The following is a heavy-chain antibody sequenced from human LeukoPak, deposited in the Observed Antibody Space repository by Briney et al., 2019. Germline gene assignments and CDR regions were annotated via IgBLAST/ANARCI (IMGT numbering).Heavy chain of an antibody. J-gene: IGHJ4*02. CDR3: ARQTGSGLFILP. CDR1: GGSFSGYY. V-gene: IGHV4-34*01. Sequence: SETLSLTCAVYGGSFSGYYWSWIRQPPGKGLEWIGEINHSGSTNYNPSLKSRVTISVDTSKNQFSLKLSSATVADTAVYYCARQTGSGLFILPGGQGTLVTVSS. CDR2: INHSGST. D-gene: IGHD3/OR15-3a*01.